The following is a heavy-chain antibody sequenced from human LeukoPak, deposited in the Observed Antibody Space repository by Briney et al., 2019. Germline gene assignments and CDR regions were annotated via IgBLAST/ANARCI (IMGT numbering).Heavy chain of an antibody. D-gene: IGHD3-3*01. CDR3: ARGSYYDFWSGYSCGMDV. J-gene: IGHJ6*02. CDR1: GFTFSSYA. CDR2: ISGSGGST. Sequence: GGSLRLSCAASGFTFSSYAMGWVRQAPGKGLEWVSGISGSGGSTYYADSVKGRFTISRDNAKNTLYLQMNSLGAEDTAVYYCARGSYYDFWSGYSCGMDVWGQGTTVTVSS. V-gene: IGHV3-23*01.